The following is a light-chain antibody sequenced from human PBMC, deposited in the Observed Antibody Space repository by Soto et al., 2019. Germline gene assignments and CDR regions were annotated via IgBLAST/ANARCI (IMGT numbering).Light chain of an antibody. V-gene: IGKV4-1*01. CDR2: WAS. J-gene: IGKJ2*01. CDR3: QQYDSTPMYT. Sequence: DIVMTQSPDSLAVSLGERATINCKSSQSVLYSSTKQNYIAWYQQKPGQPPKLLIHWASTRESGVPDRFSGSGSGTDFTLTISSLQAEDVAVYYCQQYDSTPMYTFGQGTKLEIK. CDR1: QSVLYSSTKQNY.